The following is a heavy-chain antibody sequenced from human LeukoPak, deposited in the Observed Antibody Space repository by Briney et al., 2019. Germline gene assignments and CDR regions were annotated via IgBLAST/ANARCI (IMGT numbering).Heavy chain of an antibody. CDR2: INHSGST. V-gene: IGHV4-34*01. Sequence: PSETLSLTCAVYGGSFSGYYWSWIRQPPGKGLEWIGEINHSGSTNYNPSLKSRVTISVDTSKNQFSLKLSSVTAADTAVYYCARGGTYYYGSGSYYSYYYGMDVWGQGTTVTVSS. CDR3: ARGGTYYYGSGSYYSYYYGMDV. CDR1: GGSFSGYY. J-gene: IGHJ6*02. D-gene: IGHD3-10*01.